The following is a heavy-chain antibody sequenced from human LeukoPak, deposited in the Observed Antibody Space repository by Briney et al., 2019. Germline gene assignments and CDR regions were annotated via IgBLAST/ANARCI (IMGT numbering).Heavy chain of an antibody. J-gene: IGHJ4*02. Sequence: PSETLSLTCAVYGGSFSGYYWGWIRQPPGKGLEWIGEINHSGSTNYNPSLKSRVTISVDTSKNQFSLRLSSVTAADTAVYYCARARSGWYEYYFDYWGQGTLVTVSS. D-gene: IGHD6-19*01. V-gene: IGHV4-34*01. CDR1: GGSFSGYY. CDR3: ARARSGWYEYYFDY. CDR2: INHSGST.